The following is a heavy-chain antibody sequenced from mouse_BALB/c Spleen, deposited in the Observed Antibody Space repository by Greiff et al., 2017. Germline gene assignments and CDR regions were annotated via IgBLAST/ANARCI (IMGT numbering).Heavy chain of an antibody. CDR3: ARESWGYGNYGGVDY. CDR1: GFTFSSYG. Sequence: EVKLMESGGDLVKPGGSLKLSCAASGFTFSSYGMSWVRQTPDKRLEWVATISSGGSYTYYPDSVKGRFTISRDNAKNTLYLQMSSLKSEDTAMYYCARESWGYGNYGGVDYWGQGTTLTVSS. CDR2: ISSGGSYT. V-gene: IGHV5-6*01. J-gene: IGHJ2*01. D-gene: IGHD2-10*02.